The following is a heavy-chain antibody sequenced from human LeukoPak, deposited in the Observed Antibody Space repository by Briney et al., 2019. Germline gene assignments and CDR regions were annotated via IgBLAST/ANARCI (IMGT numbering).Heavy chain of an antibody. CDR3: ARVSKAYYYDSSLAY. CDR1: GYTFTSYY. J-gene: IGHJ4*02. CDR2: IDSSGGST. D-gene: IGHD3-22*01. Sequence: ASVRVSCKASGYTFTSYYIHWVRQAPGQGLDWMGVIDSSGGSTSYAQKFQGRVTMTRDTSTSTVYMELSSLRSEDTAVYYCARVSKAYYYDSSLAYWGQGTLVTVSS. V-gene: IGHV1-46*01.